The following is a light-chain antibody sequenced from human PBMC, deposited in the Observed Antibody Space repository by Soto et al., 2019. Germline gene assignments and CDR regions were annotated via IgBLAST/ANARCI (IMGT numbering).Light chain of an antibody. CDR1: QSVSNNY. CDR2: GAS. Sequence: EIVLTQSPGTLSLSPGERATLCCRASQSVSNNYLAWYQQKPGQAPRLLIYGASSRATGIPDRFSGSGSGTDFTLTISRLEPEDFAVYYCQQYGSSGTFGQGTKV. J-gene: IGKJ1*01. CDR3: QQYGSSGT. V-gene: IGKV3-20*01.